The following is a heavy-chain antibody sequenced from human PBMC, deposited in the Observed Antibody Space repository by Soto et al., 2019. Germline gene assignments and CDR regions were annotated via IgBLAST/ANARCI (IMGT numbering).Heavy chain of an antibody. J-gene: IGHJ6*02. Sequence: GESLKISCQGSGYRFTSYWIGWVRQMPGKGLEWMGIIYPGDSDTRYSPSFQGQVTISADKSISTAYLQWSSLKASDTAMYYCARHVGRRYCISTSCYADYYYYGMDVWGQGTTVTVSS. CDR1: GYRFTSYW. D-gene: IGHD2-2*01. CDR2: IYPGDSDT. V-gene: IGHV5-51*01. CDR3: ARHVGRRYCISTSCYADYYYYGMDV.